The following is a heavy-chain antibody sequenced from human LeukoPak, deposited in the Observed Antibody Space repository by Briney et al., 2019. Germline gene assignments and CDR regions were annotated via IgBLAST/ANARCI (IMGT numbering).Heavy chain of an antibody. CDR2: IDPSDSYT. V-gene: IGHV5-10-1*01. D-gene: IGHD4-17*01. CDR1: GYSFTNYW. Sequence: PGGSLRLSCKGSGYSFTNYWISWVRHMPGKGLEWMGRIDPSDSYTNYSPSFQGHVTISADKSISTAYLQWSSLKASDTAMYYCAKHYGDYVAHFDYWGQGTLVTVSS. CDR3: AKHYGDYVAHFDY. J-gene: IGHJ4*02.